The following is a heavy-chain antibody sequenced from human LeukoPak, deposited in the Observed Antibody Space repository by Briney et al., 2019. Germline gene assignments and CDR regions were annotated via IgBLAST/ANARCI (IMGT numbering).Heavy chain of an antibody. J-gene: IGHJ4*02. CDR2: IIPIFGTA. Sequence: GASVTVSFKASGGTFSSYAISWVRQAPGQGLEWMGGIIPIFGTANYAQKFQGRVTITTDESTSTAYMELSSLRSEDTAVYYCARSEWFGELLSFYFDCWGQGTLVTVSS. CDR3: ARSEWFGELLSFYFDC. D-gene: IGHD3-10*01. V-gene: IGHV1-69*05. CDR1: GGTFSSYA.